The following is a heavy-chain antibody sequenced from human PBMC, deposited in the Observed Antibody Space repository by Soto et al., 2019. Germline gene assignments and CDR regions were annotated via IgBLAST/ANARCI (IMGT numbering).Heavy chain of an antibody. CDR3: ARDQTVSGSSTLDS. J-gene: IGHJ4*02. Sequence: EVQLVESGGGLVQPGGSLRLSCAASGFTLSSYWMHWVRQAPGKGLVWVSRISSDGTNVLHADSVKGRFTVSRDNAKNTFYLQMDSLRAEDTAVYYCARDQTVSGSSTLDSWGRGTRVAVSS. V-gene: IGHV3-74*01. CDR2: ISSDGTNV. D-gene: IGHD6-19*01. CDR1: GFTLSSYW.